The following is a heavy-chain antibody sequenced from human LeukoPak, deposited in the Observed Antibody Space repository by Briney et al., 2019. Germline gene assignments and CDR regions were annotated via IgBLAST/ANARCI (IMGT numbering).Heavy chain of an antibody. CDR1: RFTFSNYG. CDR3: ARGGLRFLEWLLYY. Sequence: GGSLRLSCAASRFTFSNYGMHWVRQAPGMGLEWVAVIWYDGSNKYYADSVKGRFTISRDNSKNTLYLLMNSLRAEDTAVYYCARGGLRFLEWLLYYWGQGTLVTVSS. V-gene: IGHV3-33*01. D-gene: IGHD3-3*01. CDR2: IWYDGSNK. J-gene: IGHJ4*02.